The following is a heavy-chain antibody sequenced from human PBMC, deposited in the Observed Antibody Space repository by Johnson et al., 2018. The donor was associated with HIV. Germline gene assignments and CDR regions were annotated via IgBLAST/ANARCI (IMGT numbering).Heavy chain of an antibody. V-gene: IGHV3-64*01. CDR1: GFSFSTYA. D-gene: IGHD3-22*01. CDR2: ISSNGGST. Sequence: VQVVESGGGLVQPGGSLRLSCAASGFSFSTYAMHWVRQAPGKGLEYVSAISSNGGSTFYANSVKGRFTIFRDNSKSTLYLQMGSLRAEDMGVYYCAIPYYFDRGVYHWGQGTMVTVSS. CDR3: AIPYYFDRGVYH. J-gene: IGHJ3*01.